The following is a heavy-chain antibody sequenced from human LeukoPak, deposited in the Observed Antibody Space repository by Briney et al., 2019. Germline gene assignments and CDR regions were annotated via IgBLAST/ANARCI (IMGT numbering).Heavy chain of an antibody. J-gene: IGHJ1*01. D-gene: IGHD4-17*01. CDR2: IYHSGST. CDR1: GYSISSGYY. V-gene: IGHV4-38-2*02. CDR3: ARVVFVRDDYVEYFQH. Sequence: PSETLSLTCTVSGYSISSGYYWGWIRQPPGKGLEWIGSIYHSGSTYYNPSLKSRVTISVDTSKNQFSLKLSSVTAADTAVYYCARVVFVRDDYVEYFQHWGQGTLVTVSS.